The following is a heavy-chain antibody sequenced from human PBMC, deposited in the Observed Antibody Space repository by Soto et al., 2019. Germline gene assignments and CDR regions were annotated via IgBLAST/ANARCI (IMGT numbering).Heavy chain of an antibody. J-gene: IGHJ5*02. D-gene: IGHD3-10*01. Sequence: LSLTCTVSGGSISSSSYYWGWIRQPPGKGLEWIGSIYYSGSTYYNPSLKSRVTISVDTSKNQFSLKLSSVTAADTAVYYCARHYGSGSYMFSNWFDPWGQGTLVTVSS. CDR3: ARHYGSGSYMFSNWFDP. CDR2: IYYSGST. V-gene: IGHV4-39*01. CDR1: GGSISSSSYY.